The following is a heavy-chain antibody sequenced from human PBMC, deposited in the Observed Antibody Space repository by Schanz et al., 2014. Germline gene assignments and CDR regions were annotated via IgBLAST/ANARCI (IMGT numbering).Heavy chain of an antibody. V-gene: IGHV3-7*02. Sequence: EVQLAESGGGLVQPGGSLRLSCAASTFTFSSDWMSWVRQAPGKGLEWVANIKEDGSVKDYVDSVKGRFTISRDSSKNTLFLQMNSLRTEDTAVYYCARLEPYCRSGTCSRAFDFWGQGALVTVSS. J-gene: IGHJ4*02. CDR1: TFTFSSDW. CDR3: ARLEPYCRSGTCSRAFDF. CDR2: IKEDGSVK. D-gene: IGHD2-15*01.